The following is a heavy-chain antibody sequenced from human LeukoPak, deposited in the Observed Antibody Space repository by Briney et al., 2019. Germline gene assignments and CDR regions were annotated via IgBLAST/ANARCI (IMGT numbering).Heavy chain of an antibody. CDR3: ARDQYNVIDS. J-gene: IGHJ4*02. Sequence: ASVKVSCKASGYRFTGYNVDWVRQAPGQRPEWMGRINAENGDTKYSQKFQGRVTITRDTFASTSYMELSSLRSEDTAVYYCARDQYNVIDSWGQGTLVTVSS. CDR1: GYRFTGYN. CDR2: INAENGDT. V-gene: IGHV1-3*01. D-gene: IGHD1-14*01.